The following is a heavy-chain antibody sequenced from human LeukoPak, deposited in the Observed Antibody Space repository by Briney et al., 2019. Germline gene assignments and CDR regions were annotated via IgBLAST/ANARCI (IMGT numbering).Heavy chain of an antibody. J-gene: IGHJ4*02. V-gene: IGHV3-23*01. Sequence: GGSLRLSCAASGFTVSSNYMSWVRQAPGKGLEWVSAISGSGGSTYYADSVKGRFTISRDNSKNTLYLQMNSLRAEDTAVYYCAKDHHNIVVVPAGYWGQGTLVTVSS. CDR1: GFTVSSNY. CDR2: ISGSGGST. D-gene: IGHD2-15*01. CDR3: AKDHHNIVVVPAGY.